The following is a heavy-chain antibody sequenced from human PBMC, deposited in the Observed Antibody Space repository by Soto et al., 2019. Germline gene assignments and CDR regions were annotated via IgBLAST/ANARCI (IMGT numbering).Heavy chain of an antibody. CDR3: AHSLFDLLFGMGGFDP. V-gene: IGHV2-5*02. CDR2: IYWDDDK. D-gene: IGHD3-9*01. J-gene: IGHJ5*02. Sequence: QITLKESGPTLVKPTQTLTLTCTFSGFSLSTSGVGVGWIRQPPGKALEWLALIYWDDDKRYSPPLKSRLTITKDTSKNQVVITMTNMDPVDTATYYCAHSLFDLLFGMGGFDPWGQGTLVTVSS. CDR1: GFSLSTSGVG.